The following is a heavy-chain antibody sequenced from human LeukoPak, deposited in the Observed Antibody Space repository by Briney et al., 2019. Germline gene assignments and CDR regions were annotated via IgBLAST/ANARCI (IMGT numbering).Heavy chain of an antibody. J-gene: IGHJ3*02. CDR2: ISYDGTEK. D-gene: IGHD2-2*02. V-gene: IGHV3-30-3*01. CDR1: GLSFSSYA. Sequence: PGRSLRLSCAASGLSFSSYAMHWVRQAPGKGLEWVAVISYDGTEKYYGDSVKGRFTISRDNSKNTLYLQMNSLRAEDTALYYCARVGGYCSSTSCYNHAFDIWGQGTMVTVSS. CDR3: ARVGGYCSSTSCYNHAFDI.